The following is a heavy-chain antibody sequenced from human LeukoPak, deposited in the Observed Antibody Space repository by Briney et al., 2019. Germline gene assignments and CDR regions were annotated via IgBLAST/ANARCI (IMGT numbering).Heavy chain of an antibody. CDR3: AAHFWSGHYDY. D-gene: IGHD3-3*02. Sequence: ASLKVSCKASGYTFTSYYMHWVRQAPGQGLEWMGIINPSGGSTSYAQKFQGRVTMTRDTSTSTVYMELSSLRSEDTAVYYCAAHFWSGHYDYWGQGTLVTVSS. J-gene: IGHJ4*02. CDR1: GYTFTSYY. CDR2: INPSGGST. V-gene: IGHV1-46*03.